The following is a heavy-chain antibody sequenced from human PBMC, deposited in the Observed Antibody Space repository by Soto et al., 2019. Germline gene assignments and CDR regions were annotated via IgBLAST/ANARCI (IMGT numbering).Heavy chain of an antibody. CDR2: INPNSGGT. J-gene: IGHJ4*02. CDR1: GYTFTGYY. V-gene: IGHV1-2*04. D-gene: IGHD6-19*01. CDR3: ARASDRGWYAY. Sequence: AASVKVSCKASGYTFTGYYMHWVRQAPGQGLEWMGWINPNSGGTNYAQKFQGWVTMTRDTSISTAYMELSRLRSDDTAVYYCARASDRGWYAYWGQGTLVTVSS.